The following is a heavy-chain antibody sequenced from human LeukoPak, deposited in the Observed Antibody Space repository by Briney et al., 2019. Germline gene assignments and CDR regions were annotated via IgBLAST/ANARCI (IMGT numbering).Heavy chain of an antibody. CDR2: IYYSGST. D-gene: IGHD2-2*01. Sequence: SETLSLTCTVSGGSISSYYWSWIRQPPGKGLEWIGYIYYSGSTNYNPSLKSRVTISVDTSKNQFSLKLSSVTAADTAVYYCARDSVGRTSYYYYGMGVWGQGTTVTVSS. J-gene: IGHJ6*02. CDR1: GGSISSYY. CDR3: ARDSVGRTSYYYYGMGV. V-gene: IGHV4-59*01.